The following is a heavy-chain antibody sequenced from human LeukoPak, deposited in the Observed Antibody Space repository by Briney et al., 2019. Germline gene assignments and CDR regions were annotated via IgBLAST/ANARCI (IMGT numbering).Heavy chain of an antibody. V-gene: IGHV3-21*01. CDR3: ARERIAVAGTTKTAFDY. CDR2: ISSSSSYI. D-gene: IGHD6-19*01. Sequence: GGSLRLSCAASGFTFSSYSMNWVRQAPGKGLEWVSSISSSSSYIYYADSVKGRFTISRDNAKNSLYLQMNSLRAEDTAVYYCARERIAVAGTTKTAFDYWGQGTLVTVSS. J-gene: IGHJ4*02. CDR1: GFTFSSYS.